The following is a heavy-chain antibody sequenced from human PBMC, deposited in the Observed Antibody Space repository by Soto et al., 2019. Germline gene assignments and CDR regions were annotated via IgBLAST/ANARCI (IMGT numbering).Heavy chain of an antibody. J-gene: IGHJ5*02. V-gene: IGHV4-39*01. CDR3: ARLATTYYYGSGSYYNVIDP. Sequence: SETLSLTCTVSGGSISSSSYYWGWIRQPPGKGLEWIGSIYYSGSTYYNPSLKSRVTISVDTSKNQFSLKLSSVTAADTAVYYCARLATTYYYGSGSYYNVIDPCGQGTLVT. CDR1: GGSISSSSYY. CDR2: IYYSGST. D-gene: IGHD3-10*01.